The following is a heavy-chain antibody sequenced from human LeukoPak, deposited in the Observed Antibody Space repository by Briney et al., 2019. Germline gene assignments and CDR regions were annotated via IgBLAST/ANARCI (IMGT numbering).Heavy chain of an antibody. J-gene: IGHJ4*02. Sequence: GGSLRLSCAASGFIFSGYTMHWVRQAPGKGLEWVSSITANGDYVDYADSVRGQFTISRDNTKNSLYLQMNSLRAEDTAMYFCARSGGYQLLSLNFDYWGQGSLATVSS. CDR1: GFIFSGYT. CDR3: ARSGGYQLLSLNFDY. V-gene: IGHV3-21*01. CDR2: ITANGDYV. D-gene: IGHD4-11*01.